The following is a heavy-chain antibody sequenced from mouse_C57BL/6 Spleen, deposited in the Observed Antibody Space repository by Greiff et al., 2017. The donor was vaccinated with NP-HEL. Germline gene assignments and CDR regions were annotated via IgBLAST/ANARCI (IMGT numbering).Heavy chain of an antibody. CDR2: ISSGGSYT. D-gene: IGHD2-2*01. V-gene: IGHV5-6*01. J-gene: IGHJ3*01. CDR1: GFTFSSYG. Sequence: EVKLVESGGDLVKPGGSLKLSCAASGFTFSSYGMSWVRQTPDKRLEWVATISSGGSYTYYPDSVKGRFTISRDNAKNTLYLQMSSLKSEDTAMYYCANGYDAVPWFAYWGQGTLVTVSA. CDR3: ANGYDAVPWFAY.